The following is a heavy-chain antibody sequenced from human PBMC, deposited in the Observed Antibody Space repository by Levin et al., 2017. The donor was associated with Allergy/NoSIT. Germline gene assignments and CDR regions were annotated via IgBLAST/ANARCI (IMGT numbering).Heavy chain of an antibody. CDR3: TRAVPYGDYEVDY. Sequence: GESLKISCTASGFTFGDYAMSWFRQAPGKGLEWVAFIRSKAYGGTTEYAASVKGRFTISRDDSTSIAYLHMNSLKTEDTAVYYCTRAVPYGDYEVDYWGPGTLVTVSS. CDR1: GFTFGDYA. J-gene: IGHJ4*02. D-gene: IGHD4-17*01. V-gene: IGHV3-49*03. CDR2: IRSKAYGGTT.